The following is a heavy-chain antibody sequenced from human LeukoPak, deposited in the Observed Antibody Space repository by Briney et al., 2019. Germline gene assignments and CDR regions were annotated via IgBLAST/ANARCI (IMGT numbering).Heavy chain of an antibody. CDR2: ISGSGGST. Sequence: GGSLRLSCAVSGFTFSSYDMSWVRQAPGKGLEWVSGISGSGGSTYYADSVKGRFTISRDTSKNARYLQMNILRAEDTAVYYCARDLTGWGAFDIWGQGTMVTVS. J-gene: IGHJ3*02. CDR1: GFTFSSYD. V-gene: IGHV3-23*01. D-gene: IGHD3-9*01. CDR3: ARDLTGWGAFDI.